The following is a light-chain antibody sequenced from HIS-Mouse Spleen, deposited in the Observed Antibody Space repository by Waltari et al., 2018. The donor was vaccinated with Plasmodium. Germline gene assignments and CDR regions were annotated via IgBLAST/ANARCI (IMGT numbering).Light chain of an antibody. CDR2: RNN. J-gene: IGLJ2*01. V-gene: IGLV1-47*01. Sequence: QSVLTQPPSASGTPGQTVTLSCSGSSSNIGSNYVYWYQQLPGTAPKLLIYRNNQRPSGVPDRFSGSGSGTDFTLTISSLQAEDVAVYYCQQYYSTPPTFGGGTK. CDR1: SSNIGSNY. CDR3: QQYYSTPPT.